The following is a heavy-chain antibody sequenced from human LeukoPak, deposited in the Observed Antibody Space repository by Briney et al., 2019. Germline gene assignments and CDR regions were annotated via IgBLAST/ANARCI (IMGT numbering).Heavy chain of an antibody. Sequence: GGSLRLSCAASGSTFNRFAMHWVRQAPGKGLEWVAVISYDGSDKYYADSVKGRFTISRDNSKNTLYLQMNGLRVEDTAVFYCAQGGSEIYYYYHGMDVWGQGTTVTVSS. J-gene: IGHJ6*02. CDR3: AQGGSEIYYYYHGMDV. D-gene: IGHD3-10*01. V-gene: IGHV3-30*18. CDR1: GSTFNRFA. CDR2: ISYDGSDK.